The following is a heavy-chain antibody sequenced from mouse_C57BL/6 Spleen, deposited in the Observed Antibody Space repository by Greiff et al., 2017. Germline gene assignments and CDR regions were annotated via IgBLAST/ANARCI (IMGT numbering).Heavy chain of an antibody. CDR2: ISYDGSN. CDR1: GYSITSGYY. J-gene: IGHJ2*01. CDR3: ARALMDY. V-gene: IGHV3-6*01. Sequence: EVQLQESGPGLVKPSQSLSLTCSVTGYSITSGYYWNWLRQFPGKKLEWMGYISYDGSNNYNPSLKNRISITRDTSKNQFFLKLNSVTTEDTATYYCARALMDYWGQGTTLTVSS.